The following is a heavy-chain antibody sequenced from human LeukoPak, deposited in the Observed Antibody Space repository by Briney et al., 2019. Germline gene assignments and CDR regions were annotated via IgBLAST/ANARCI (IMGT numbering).Heavy chain of an antibody. V-gene: IGHV1-18*04. CDR3: ARVRYSSGWYDFGSA. Sequence: GASVKVSCKASGYTFTRYGVSCVRQAPGRGLGWVGWIIAYNGNTNYAQKLQGRVTMTTDTSTRTAYMKLRSLRSEDTAVYYCARVRYSSGWYDFGSAWGQGTLVTVYS. D-gene: IGHD6-19*01. CDR2: IIAYNGNT. J-gene: IGHJ4*02. CDR1: GYTFTRYG.